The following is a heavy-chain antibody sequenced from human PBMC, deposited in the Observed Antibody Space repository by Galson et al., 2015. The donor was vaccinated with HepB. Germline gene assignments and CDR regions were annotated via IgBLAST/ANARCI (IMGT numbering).Heavy chain of an antibody. D-gene: IGHD3-22*01. CDR3: TREKAYFSDTSLGGDAFDI. CDR1: GFTLSSYS. CDR2: ISSSGGSI. Sequence: SLRLSCAGSGFTLSSYSMNWVRQAPGKGLEWISHISSSGGSIYYADSVRGRVTISRDSAKNSLYLQMNSLRADDTAVYYCTREKAYFSDTSLGGDAFDIWGQGTMVTVSS. V-gene: IGHV3-48*01. J-gene: IGHJ3*02.